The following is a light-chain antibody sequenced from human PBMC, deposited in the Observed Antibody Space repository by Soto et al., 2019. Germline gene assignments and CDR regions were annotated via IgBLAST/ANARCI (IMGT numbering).Light chain of an antibody. J-gene: IGLJ1*01. Sequence: QSALTQPPSVSGSPGQSVTISCTGTSIDVGNFDLVSWYQQPPGTAPKLLIYQVSNRPSGVPDRFSGSQSGNTASLTISGLQAEDEADYYCCSYAGSYTLVFGTGTKLTVL. CDR3: CSYAGSYTLV. CDR2: QVS. V-gene: IGLV2-18*02. CDR1: SIDVGNFDL.